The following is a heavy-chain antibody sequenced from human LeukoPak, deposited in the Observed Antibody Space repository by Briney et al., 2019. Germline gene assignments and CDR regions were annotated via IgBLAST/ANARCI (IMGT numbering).Heavy chain of an antibody. D-gene: IGHD3-10*01. Sequence: GGSLRLSCAASGFTFSSYSMKWVRQAPGKGLECVSYISSTSSYIYYADSVKGRFTISRDNARNPLYLQMNSLRAEDTAVYYCAREGGGRIGEAFDIWGQGTMVTVSS. CDR3: AREGGGRIGEAFDI. V-gene: IGHV3-21*05. CDR2: ISSTSSYI. CDR1: GFTFSSYS. J-gene: IGHJ3*02.